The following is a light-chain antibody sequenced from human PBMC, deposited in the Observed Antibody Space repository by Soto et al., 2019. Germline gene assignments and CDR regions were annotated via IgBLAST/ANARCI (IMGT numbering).Light chain of an antibody. Sequence: QSVLTQPASVSGSPGQSITISCIGTSSDIGPYNYVSWYQQHPDKAPKLILYEVTNRPSGASDRFSGSKSGTAAFLTISGLQAEDEADYYCSSYSSSATPYVFGTGTKVTV. J-gene: IGLJ1*01. V-gene: IGLV2-14*01. CDR1: SSDIGPYNY. CDR3: SSYSSSATPYV. CDR2: EVT.